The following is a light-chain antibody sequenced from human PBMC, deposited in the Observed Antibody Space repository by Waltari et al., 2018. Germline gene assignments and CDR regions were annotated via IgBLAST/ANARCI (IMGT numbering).Light chain of an antibody. CDR3: QSYDSTTHWV. CDR2: DDD. V-gene: IGLV6-57*03. Sequence: NFMLTQPHSLSASPGKTVTISCSRRSAHIVNNVVQWFQQRPVSAPTTVIYDDDQRPSGVPDRFSGSIDFSSTSASLTISGLQAEDEADYYCQSYDSTTHWVFGGGTKLTVL. CDR1: SAHIVNNV. J-gene: IGLJ3*02.